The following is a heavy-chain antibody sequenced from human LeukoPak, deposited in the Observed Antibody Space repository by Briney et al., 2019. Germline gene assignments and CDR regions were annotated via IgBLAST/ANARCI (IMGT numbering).Heavy chain of an antibody. CDR2: INPNGGGT. CDR3: ARNSMRVVVVPAAIGNY. J-gene: IGHJ4*02. Sequence: ASVKVSCKASGYTFTGYYMHWVRQAPGQGLEWMGWINPNGGGTNYAQKFQGRVTMTRDTSISTAYMELSRLRSDDTAVYYCARNSMRVVVVPAAIGNYWGQGTLVTVSS. V-gene: IGHV1-2*02. D-gene: IGHD2-2*02. CDR1: GYTFTGYY.